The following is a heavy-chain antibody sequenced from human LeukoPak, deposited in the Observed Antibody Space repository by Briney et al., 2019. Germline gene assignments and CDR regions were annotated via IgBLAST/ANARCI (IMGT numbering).Heavy chain of an antibody. CDR3: ARDRLRRNSHFDY. V-gene: IGHV1-2*02. CDR2: INPNSGGT. Sequence: GASVKVSCKASGDTFTNYYMHWVRQAPGQGLEWMGWINPNSGGTNYAQKFQGRVTMTRDTSISTAYMELSRLRSDDTAVYYCARDRLRRNSHFDYWGQGTLVTVSS. CDR1: GDTFTNYY. J-gene: IGHJ4*02. D-gene: IGHD1-14*01.